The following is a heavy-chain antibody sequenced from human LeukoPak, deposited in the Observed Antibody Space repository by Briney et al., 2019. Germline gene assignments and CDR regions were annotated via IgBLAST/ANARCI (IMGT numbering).Heavy chain of an antibody. D-gene: IGHD2-2*01. CDR1: GGSISSSSYY. CDR3: ARQELVVPAAIFGSWFDP. V-gene: IGHV4-39*01. J-gene: IGHJ5*02. CDR2: IYYSGST. Sequence: KPSETLSLTCTVSGGSISSSSYYWGWIRQPPGKGLEWIGSIYYSGSTYYNPSLKSRVTISVDTSKNQFSLKLSSVTAADTAVYYCARQELVVPAAIFGSWFDPWGQGTLVTVSS.